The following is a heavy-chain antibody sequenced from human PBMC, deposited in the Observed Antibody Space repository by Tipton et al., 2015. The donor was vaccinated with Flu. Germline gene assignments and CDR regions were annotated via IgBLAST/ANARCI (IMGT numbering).Heavy chain of an antibody. CDR1: GDSISSSDYY. CDR3: AGRDYSNYVSEPNNWFWP. D-gene: IGHD4-11*01. V-gene: IGHV4-38-2*01. CDR2: IFHSGNT. J-gene: IGHJ5*02. Sequence: TLSLTCAVSGDSISSSDYYWGWMRQPPGKGLEWIGNIFHSGNTYHTPSLKSRVTISVDTSKNQFSLKLSSVTAADTAVYYCAGRDYSNYVSEPNNWFWPWCQRALVTVSS.